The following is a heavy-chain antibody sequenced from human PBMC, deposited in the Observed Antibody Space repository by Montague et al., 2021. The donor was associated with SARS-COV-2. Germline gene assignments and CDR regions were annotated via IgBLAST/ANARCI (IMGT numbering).Heavy chain of an antibody. J-gene: IGHJ4*02. CDR1: GGSISSYY. Sequence: SETRSLTCTVSGGSISSYYWSWIRQPPGKGLEWIGYICYSGSANYNPSLKSRATISVDTSKNQFSLKLSSVTAADTAVYYCARGFDYWGQGTLVTVSS. V-gene: IGHV4-59*01. CDR3: ARGFDY. CDR2: ICYSGSA.